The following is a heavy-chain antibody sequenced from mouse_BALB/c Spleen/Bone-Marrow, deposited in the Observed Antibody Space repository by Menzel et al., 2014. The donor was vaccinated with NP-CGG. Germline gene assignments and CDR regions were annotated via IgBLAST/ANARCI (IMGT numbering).Heavy chain of an antibody. D-gene: IGHD2-14*01. CDR1: GYTFTSYW. J-gene: IGHJ3*01. V-gene: IGHV1S81*02. CDR3: ARGYFAY. Sequence: VQLQESGAELVKPGASVKLSCKASGYTFTSYWMHWVKQRPGQGLEWIGEINPSNGRTNYNEKFKSKATLTVDKSSSTAYMHLSSLTSEDSAVYYCARGYFAYWGQGTLVTVSA. CDR2: INPSNGRT.